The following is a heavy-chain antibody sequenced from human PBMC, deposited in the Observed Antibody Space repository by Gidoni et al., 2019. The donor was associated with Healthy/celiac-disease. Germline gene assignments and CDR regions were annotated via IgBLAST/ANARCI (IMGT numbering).Heavy chain of an antibody. Sequence: EVQLVESGGGLVQPGRSLRLTCAASGFPFDDYAMHWVRQAPGKGLEWVSGISWNSGSIGYADSVKGRFTISRDNAKNSLYLQMNSLRAEDTALYYCAKGAGGYSAPGYWGQGTLVTVSS. J-gene: IGHJ4*02. V-gene: IGHV3-9*01. CDR2: ISWNSGSI. CDR3: AKGAGGYSAPGY. CDR1: GFPFDDYA. D-gene: IGHD1-26*01.